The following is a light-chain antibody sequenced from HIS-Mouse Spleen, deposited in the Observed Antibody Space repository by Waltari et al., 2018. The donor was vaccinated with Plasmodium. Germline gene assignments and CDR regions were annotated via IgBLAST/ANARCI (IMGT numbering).Light chain of an antibody. V-gene: IGKV3-15*01. CDR3: QQYNNWPWT. CDR2: GAS. CDR1: QSVSSN. J-gene: IGKJ1*01. Sequence: EIVMTQSPATLSVSPGERATLSCRASQSVSSNLAGYQQKPGQAPRLLIYGASTSATGIPARFSGSGSGTEFTLTISSLQSEDFAVYYWQQYNNWPWTFGQGTKVEIK.